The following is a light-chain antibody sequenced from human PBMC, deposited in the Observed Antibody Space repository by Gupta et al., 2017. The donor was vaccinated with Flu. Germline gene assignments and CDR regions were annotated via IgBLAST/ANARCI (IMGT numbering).Light chain of an antibody. CDR1: QTVRGK. CDR2: DAS. V-gene: IGKV3-15*01. J-gene: IGKJ2*01. Sequence: DIVMTQSPATLAVSPGERVTFSCSASQTVRGKVAWYQQNPGQAPRLLMFDASTRATGIPARFSGSGSETEFTLTISSPQSEDFAVYYGQQYNNWRTFGQGTKMEIK. CDR3: QQYNNWRT.